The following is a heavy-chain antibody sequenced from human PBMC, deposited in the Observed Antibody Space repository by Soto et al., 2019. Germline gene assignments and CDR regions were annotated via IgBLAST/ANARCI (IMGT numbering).Heavy chain of an antibody. CDR2: IYYSGST. Sequence: SETLCLPSTVSGGSISSSSYYWGWIRQPPGKGLEWIGSIYYSGSTYYNPSLKSRVTISVDTSKNQFSLKLSSVTAADTAVYYCARVIQNYDILTGPQYYFDFWGQGTLVTVSS. CDR1: GGSISSSSYY. V-gene: IGHV4-39*07. J-gene: IGHJ4*02. D-gene: IGHD3-9*01. CDR3: ARVIQNYDILTGPQYYFDF.